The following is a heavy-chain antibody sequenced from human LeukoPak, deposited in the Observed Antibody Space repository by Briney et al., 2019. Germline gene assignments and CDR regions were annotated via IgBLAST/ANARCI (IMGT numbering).Heavy chain of an antibody. CDR3: AKDLGGIAENPLDY. V-gene: IGHV3-30*02. J-gene: IGHJ4*01. CDR1: GFTFSSYG. Sequence: PGGSLRLSCAASGFTFSSYGMHWVRQAPGKGLEWVAFIRYDGSNKYYADSVKGRFTISRDNSKNTLYLQMNSLRAEDTAVYYCAKDLGGIAENPLDYWGQGTLVTVSS. D-gene: IGHD6-13*01. CDR2: IRYDGSNK.